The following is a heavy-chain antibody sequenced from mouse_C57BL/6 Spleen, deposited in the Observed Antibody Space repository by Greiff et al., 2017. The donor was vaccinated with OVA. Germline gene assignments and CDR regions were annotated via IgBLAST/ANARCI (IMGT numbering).Heavy chain of an antibody. J-gene: IGHJ4*01. Sequence: LVESGAELVRPGASVTLSCKASGYTFTDYEMHWVKQTPVHGLEWIGAIDPETGGTAYNQKFKGKAILTADKSSSTAYMELRSLTSEDSAVYYCQLRAYAMDYWGQGTSVTVSS. CDR1: GYTFTDYE. CDR3: QLRAYAMDY. D-gene: IGHD2-4*01. CDR2: IDPETGGT. V-gene: IGHV1-15*01.